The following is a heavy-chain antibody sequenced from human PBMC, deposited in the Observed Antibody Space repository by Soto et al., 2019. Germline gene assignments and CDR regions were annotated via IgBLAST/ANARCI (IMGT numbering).Heavy chain of an antibody. J-gene: IGHJ6*03. Sequence: QVQLQQWGAGLLKPSEILSLTCAVYGGSFSGYYWTWIRQSPGKGLEWIGEINDSGSTNYNPSLKSRVTISVDTSQKQVSLKLNSVTAEDTAVYYCARGLLVWFGELSRRGDHYSYMDVWCKGTTVSVSS. CDR1: GGSFSGYY. D-gene: IGHD3-10*01. CDR2: INDSGST. V-gene: IGHV4-34*01. CDR3: ARGLLVWFGELSRRGDHYSYMDV.